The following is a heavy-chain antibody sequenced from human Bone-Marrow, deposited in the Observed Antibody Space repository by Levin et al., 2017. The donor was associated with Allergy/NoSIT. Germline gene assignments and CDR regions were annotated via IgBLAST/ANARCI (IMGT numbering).Heavy chain of an antibody. CDR3: ARGGIAAAGTYYGMDV. CDR2: ISSSSSYI. CDR1: GFTFSSYR. Sequence: SCAASGFTFSSYRMNWVRQAPGKGLEWVSSISSSSSYIYYADSVKGRFTISRDNAKNSLYLQMNSLRAEDTAVYYCARGGIAAAGTYYGMDVWGQGTTVTVSS. V-gene: IGHV3-21*01. J-gene: IGHJ6*02. D-gene: IGHD6-13*01.